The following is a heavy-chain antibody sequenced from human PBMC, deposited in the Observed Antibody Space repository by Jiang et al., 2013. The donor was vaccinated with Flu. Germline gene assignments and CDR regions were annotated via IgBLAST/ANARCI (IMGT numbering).Heavy chain of an antibody. J-gene: IGHJ4*02. CDR1: GGSISSYY. V-gene: IGHV4-59*01. CDR3: ARAGTWLAYDY. D-gene: IGHD6-19*01. Sequence: GSGLVKPSETLSLTCTVSGGSISSYYWSWIRQPPGKGLEWIGYIYYTGTTNYNPSLKSRVTISVDTSKNQFSLKLSSVTAADAAVYYCARAGTWLAYDYRGQGTLVTVSS. CDR2: IYYTGTT.